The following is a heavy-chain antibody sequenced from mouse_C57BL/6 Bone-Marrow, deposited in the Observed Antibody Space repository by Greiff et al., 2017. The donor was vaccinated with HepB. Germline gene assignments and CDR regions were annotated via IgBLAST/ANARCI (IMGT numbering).Heavy chain of an antibody. J-gene: IGHJ3*01. CDR2: ILPSIGRT. D-gene: IGHD1-1*01. CDR3: ARDYYGSSYEAWFAY. Sequence: VQLQQSGSELRSPGSSVKLSCKDFDSEVFPIAYMSWVRQKPGHGFEWIGGILPSIGRTIYGEKFEDKATLVADTLSNTAYLELNSLTSEDSAIYYCARDYYGSSYEAWFAYWGQGTLVTVSA. V-gene: IGHV15-2*01. CDR1: DSEVFPIAY.